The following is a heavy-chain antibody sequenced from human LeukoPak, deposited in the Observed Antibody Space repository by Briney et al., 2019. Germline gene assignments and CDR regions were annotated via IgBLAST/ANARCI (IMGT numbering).Heavy chain of an antibody. Sequence: GESLKISCKGFGYTFTTYWIGWVRQMPGKGLEWMGIIYPGDSDTRYSPSFQGQVTISADKSISTAYLQWSSLKASDTAMYYCAGRVTTSIWFDPWGQGTLVTVSS. CDR1: GYTFTTYW. V-gene: IGHV5-51*01. D-gene: IGHD5-12*01. CDR3: AGRVTTSIWFDP. J-gene: IGHJ5*02. CDR2: IYPGDSDT.